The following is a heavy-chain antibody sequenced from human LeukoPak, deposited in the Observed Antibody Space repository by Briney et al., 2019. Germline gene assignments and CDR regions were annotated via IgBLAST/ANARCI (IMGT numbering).Heavy chain of an antibody. CDR2: TYYSGST. Sequence: SETLSLTCTVSGXSVSSYYGSWIRQPPGKGLEWMGYTYYSGSTNYNPSLTSRVTISIDTSKNQFSLRLSSVTAADTAIYYCARGPFRGTGDGAFDIWGQGIMVTVST. D-gene: IGHD1-26*01. CDR1: GXSVSSYY. J-gene: IGHJ3*02. CDR3: ARGPFRGTGDGAFDI. V-gene: IGHV4-59*02.